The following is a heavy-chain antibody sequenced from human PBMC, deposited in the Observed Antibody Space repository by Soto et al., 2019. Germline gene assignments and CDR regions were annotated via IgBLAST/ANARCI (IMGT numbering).Heavy chain of an antibody. CDR3: ARIAATGRVWDV. V-gene: IGHV3-7*01. D-gene: IGHD6-13*01. CDR2: IKQDGSEE. Sequence: EVQLVESGGGLVQPGGSLRLSCVDSGFTFSSYWMSWVRQAPVKGLEWVGNIKQDGSEENYVDSLKGRFTISRDNAKNSMYLQMNSLRAEDTAVYYCARIAATGRVWDVWGQGTTVVVSS. J-gene: IGHJ6*02. CDR1: GFTFSSYW.